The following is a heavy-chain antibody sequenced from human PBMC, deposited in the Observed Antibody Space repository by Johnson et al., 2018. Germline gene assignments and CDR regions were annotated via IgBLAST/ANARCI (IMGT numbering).Heavy chain of an antibody. V-gene: IGHV4-59*01. D-gene: IGHD3-10*01. CDR2: IYDSGST. J-gene: IGHJ3*02. Sequence: QVQLVQSGPGLVKPAETLSLTCTVSSGSIRSYYWSWIRQPPGKGLEWIGYIYDSGSTNYNPSLKSRVDISLHTSKNKFSLKLSSVTAADTAVYYCARDRNRITSHAFDIWGQGTMVTVSS. CDR3: ARDRNRITSHAFDI. CDR1: SGSIRSYY.